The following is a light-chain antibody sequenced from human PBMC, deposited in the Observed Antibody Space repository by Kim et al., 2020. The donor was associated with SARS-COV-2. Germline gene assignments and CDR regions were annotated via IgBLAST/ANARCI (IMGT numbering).Light chain of an antibody. V-gene: IGKV1-NL1*01. Sequence: DIQMTQSPSSLSASVGDRVTITCRASQDINYSLAWYQQKPGKAPKVLLYAVHILESGVPSRFSGSGSGTEYTLTISCLQPEDAATYYCHHYYRFAPITFGQGTRLGIK. J-gene: IGKJ5*01. CDR3: HHYYRFAPIT. CDR1: QDINYS. CDR2: AVH.